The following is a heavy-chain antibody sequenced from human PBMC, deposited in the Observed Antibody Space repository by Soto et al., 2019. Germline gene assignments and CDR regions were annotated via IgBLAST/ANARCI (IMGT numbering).Heavy chain of an antibody. CDR3: ARDGIGSVAFWGYLDY. Sequence: GSLRLSCVASGFTFTSYGMTWVRQPPGKGLEWVSSVTNTGGITHHADSVMGRFTISRDNSKNTLYLEMNSLRVEDTAVYYCARDGIGSVAFWGYLDYWGQGTLVTVSS. D-gene: IGHD3-16*01. CDR1: GFTFTSYG. V-gene: IGHV3-23*01. J-gene: IGHJ4*02. CDR2: VTNTGGIT.